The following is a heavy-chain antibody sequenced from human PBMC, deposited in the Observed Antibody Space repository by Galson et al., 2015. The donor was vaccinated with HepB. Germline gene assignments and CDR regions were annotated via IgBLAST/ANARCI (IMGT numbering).Heavy chain of an antibody. J-gene: IGHJ4*02. Sequence: SLRLSCAASGCSFRTYAIVWVRQAPGKGLEWVSGISGSGATTYYADSVKGRFAISRDNSKNTLDLQMNSLRAEDTAVYYLAKDCYYDSSGYYLGLFDSWGQGTLVSVSS. CDR1: GCSFRTYA. CDR3: AKDCYYDSSGYYLGLFDS. CDR2: ISGSGATT. D-gene: IGHD3-22*01. V-gene: IGHV3-23*01.